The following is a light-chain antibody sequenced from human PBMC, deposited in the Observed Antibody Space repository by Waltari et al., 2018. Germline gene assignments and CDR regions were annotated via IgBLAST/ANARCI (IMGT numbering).Light chain of an antibody. CDR1: SSDIGTYNY. Sequence: QSVLTQPPSASGSPGQSVTISCTGTSSDIGTYNYVSWYQQPPGKAPKLLISEVNNRPSGVPDRFSGSKSGNTASLTVSGLQAEDEADYYCSSYTGSNNLYVFGTGTKVTVL. J-gene: IGLJ1*01. CDR3: SSYTGSNNLYV. CDR2: EVN. V-gene: IGLV2-8*01.